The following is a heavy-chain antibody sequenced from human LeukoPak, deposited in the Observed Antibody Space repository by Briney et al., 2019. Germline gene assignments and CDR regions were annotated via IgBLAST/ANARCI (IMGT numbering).Heavy chain of an antibody. V-gene: IGHV1-8*01. J-gene: IGHJ4*02. Sequence: GASVKVSCKASGYTFTSYDINWVRQATGQGLEWMGWMNPNSGNTGYAQKFQGRVTMTRNTSISTAYMELSSLRSEDTAVCYCARFRYCSGGSCYPRLRVDYWGQGTLVTVSS. CDR1: GYTFTSYD. D-gene: IGHD2-15*01. CDR3: ARFRYCSGGSCYPRLRVDY. CDR2: MNPNSGNT.